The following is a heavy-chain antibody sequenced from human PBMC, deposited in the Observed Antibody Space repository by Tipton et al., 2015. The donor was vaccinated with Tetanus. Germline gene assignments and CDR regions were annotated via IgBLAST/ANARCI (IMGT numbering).Heavy chain of an antibody. CDR2: INYSGTT. V-gene: IGHV4-34*01. J-gene: IGHJ4*02. CDR1: GGSFSGYY. CDR3: ASYNIPYYFDY. D-gene: IGHD2-2*02. Sequence: LRLSCAVYGGSFSGYYWNWIRQPPGKGLEWIGEINYSGTTNYNPSLKSRVTMSVDTSKNQFSLRLSSVTAADTAVYYCASYNIPYYFDYWGRGTLVTVSS.